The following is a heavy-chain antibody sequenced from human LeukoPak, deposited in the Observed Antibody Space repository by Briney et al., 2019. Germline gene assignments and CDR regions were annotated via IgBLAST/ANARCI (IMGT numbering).Heavy chain of an antibody. D-gene: IGHD6-19*01. V-gene: IGHV4-61*02. CDR3: AREKQWLEIFDY. CDR2: IYTSGGT. CDR1: GGSISSGSYY. Sequence: SQTLSLTCTVSGGSISSGSYYWSWIRQPAGKGLEWIGRIYTSGGTNYNPSLKSRVTISVDTSKNQFSLKLSSVTAADTAAYYCAREKQWLEIFDYWGQGTLVTVSS. J-gene: IGHJ4*02.